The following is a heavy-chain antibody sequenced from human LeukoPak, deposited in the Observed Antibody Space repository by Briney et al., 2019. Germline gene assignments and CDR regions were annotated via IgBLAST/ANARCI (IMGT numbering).Heavy chain of an antibody. D-gene: IGHD6-19*01. Sequence: GGSLRLSCAASGFTFSNYGLHWVRQAPGKGLEWVAVISSDGSDKYYADSVKGRFTISRDNAKNSLYLQMDSLRAEDTALYYCAKDIGKAVAGNFDYWGQGTLVTVSS. V-gene: IGHV3-30*18. CDR3: AKDIGKAVAGNFDY. CDR2: ISSDGSDK. J-gene: IGHJ4*02. CDR1: GFTFSNYG.